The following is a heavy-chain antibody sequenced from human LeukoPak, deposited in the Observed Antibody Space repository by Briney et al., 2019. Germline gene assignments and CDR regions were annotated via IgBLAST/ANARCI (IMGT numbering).Heavy chain of an antibody. J-gene: IGHJ4*02. Sequence: GGSLRLSCAASGFTFDDYAMHWVRQAPGKGLEYVSAISSNGGSTYYANSVKGRFTISRDNSKNTLYLQMGSLRAEDMAVYYCAKGTYSGWLAAAVHFDYWGQGTLVTVSS. D-gene: IGHD6-13*01. CDR3: AKGTYSGWLAAAVHFDY. CDR1: GFTFDDYA. V-gene: IGHV3-64*01. CDR2: ISSNGGST.